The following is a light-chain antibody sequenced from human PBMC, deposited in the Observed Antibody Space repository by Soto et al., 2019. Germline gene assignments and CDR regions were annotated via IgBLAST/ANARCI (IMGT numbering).Light chain of an antibody. Sequence: EIVMTQSPATLSVSPGERATLSCRASQSVDSYLVWYQQKPGQAPRLLIFGASNRATGIPARFSGSGSGTDFTLTINSLEPDDFAVYYCQQHDSWPITFGQGTRLEIK. CDR3: QQHDSWPIT. V-gene: IGKV3-11*01. CDR2: GAS. J-gene: IGKJ5*01. CDR1: QSVDSY.